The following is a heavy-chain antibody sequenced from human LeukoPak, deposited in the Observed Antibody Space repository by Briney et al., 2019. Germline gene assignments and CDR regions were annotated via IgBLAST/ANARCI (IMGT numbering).Heavy chain of an antibody. D-gene: IGHD3-22*01. J-gene: IGHJ4*02. Sequence: ASVKVSCKASGYTLTDYYMHWVRQAPGQGLEWMGRINPNSGGTNYAQKFQGRVTMTRDTSISTVYMELSRLRSDDTAVYYCARVGYYESSGYYEYWGQGTPVTVSS. CDR3: ARVGYYESSGYYEY. CDR2: INPNSGGT. V-gene: IGHV1-2*06. CDR1: GYTLTDYY.